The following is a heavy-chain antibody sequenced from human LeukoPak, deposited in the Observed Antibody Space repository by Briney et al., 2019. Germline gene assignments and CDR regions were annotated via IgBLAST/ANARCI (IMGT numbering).Heavy chain of an antibody. J-gene: IGHJ6*02. Sequence: GGSLRLSCAASGFSFSSYEMNWVRQAPGKGLEWVSYISSSGSTTYYADSVKGRVTISRDNAKNSLYLQMNSLIAEDTAVYYCARGFYYNYGMDDSGQGTSVTVSS. CDR3: ARGFYYNYGMDD. CDR2: ISSSGSTT. CDR1: GFSFSSYE. V-gene: IGHV3-48*03.